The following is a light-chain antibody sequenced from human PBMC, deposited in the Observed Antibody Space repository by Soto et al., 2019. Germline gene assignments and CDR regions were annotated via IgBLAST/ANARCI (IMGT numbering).Light chain of an antibody. Sequence: IQLTQSPSSLSASVGDRVTITCRASQGLNTNLAWYQQKPGKAPNLLIYGASTLQKGVPSRFSGNGSGTDFTLTISSLQPEDLVTYYCQQSNNYFTFGPGTKVDIK. V-gene: IGKV1-9*01. CDR3: QQSNNYFT. CDR2: GAS. J-gene: IGKJ3*01. CDR1: QGLNTN.